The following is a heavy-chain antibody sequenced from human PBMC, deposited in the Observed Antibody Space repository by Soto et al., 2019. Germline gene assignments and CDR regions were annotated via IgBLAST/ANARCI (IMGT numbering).Heavy chain of an antibody. J-gene: IGHJ4*02. D-gene: IGHD1-20*01. CDR2: ISGSGGST. Sequence: EVQLLESGGGLVQPGGSLRLSCAASGFTFSSYAMSWVRQAPGKGLEWVSAISGSGGSTYYADSVKGRFTISRDNSKNTLYLQMNSLRAEDTAVYYCAKLDPYNWNMGPYFDYWGQGTLVTVSS. V-gene: IGHV3-23*01. CDR3: AKLDPYNWNMGPYFDY. CDR1: GFTFSSYA.